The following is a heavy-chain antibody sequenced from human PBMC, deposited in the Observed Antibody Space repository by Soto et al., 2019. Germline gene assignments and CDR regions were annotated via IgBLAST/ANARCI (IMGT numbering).Heavy chain of an antibody. D-gene: IGHD3-3*01. V-gene: IGHV1-18*04. CDR2: ISAYNGNT. CDR3: TVRFLKWVPDMDV. CDR1: GYTFTSYG. Sequence: ASVKVSCKASGYTFTSYGISWVRQAPGQGLEWMGWISAYNGNTNYAQKLQGRVTMTTDTSTSTAYMELRSLRSDDTAVYYCTVRFLKWVPDMDVWGQGTTVTVS. J-gene: IGHJ6*02.